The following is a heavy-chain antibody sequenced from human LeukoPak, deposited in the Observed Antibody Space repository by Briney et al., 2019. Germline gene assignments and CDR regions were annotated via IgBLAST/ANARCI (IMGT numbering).Heavy chain of an antibody. J-gene: IGHJ6*02. CDR3: ARVMVQDHYYYGMDV. CDR1: GGTFSSYA. Sequence: GASVKVSCTASGGTFSSYAISWVRQAPGQGLEWMGGIIPIFGTANYAQKFQGRVTITADESTSTAYMELSSLRSEGTAVYYCARVMVQDHYYYGMDVWGQGTTVTVS. V-gene: IGHV1-69*13. CDR2: IIPIFGTA. D-gene: IGHD1-1*01.